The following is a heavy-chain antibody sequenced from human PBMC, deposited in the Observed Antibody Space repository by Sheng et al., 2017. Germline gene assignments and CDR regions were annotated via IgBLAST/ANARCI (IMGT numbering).Heavy chain of an antibody. CDR2: ITTSGSMV. Sequence: EAQLEESGGRLVQPGGSLRLSCVASGFSFKDYEMNWVRQAPGKGLEWLSYITTSGSMVKYADSVKGRFTISRDGATDSLNLQMTGLRVEDTAVYYCARGRWLHSRSYYFDSWGQGTLVTVSS. D-gene: IGHD5-12*01. J-gene: IGHJ4*02. CDR1: GFSFKDYE. CDR3: ARGRWLHSRSYYFDS. V-gene: IGHV3-48*03.